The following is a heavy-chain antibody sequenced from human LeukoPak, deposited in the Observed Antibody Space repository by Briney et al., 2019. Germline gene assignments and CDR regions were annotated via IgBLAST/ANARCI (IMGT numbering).Heavy chain of an antibody. J-gene: IGHJ4*02. CDR2: IYYTGNT. CDR1: GVSISSSNSY. CDR3: ARQTGSGLFTLP. Sequence: SETLSLTCTVSGVSISSSNSYWGWIRQPPGKGLEWIGSIYYTGNTYYNASLRSRVTISIDTSNNQISLRLISVTATDTAMYYCARQTGSGLFTLPGGQGTLVTVSS. D-gene: IGHD3/OR15-3a*01. V-gene: IGHV4-39*01.